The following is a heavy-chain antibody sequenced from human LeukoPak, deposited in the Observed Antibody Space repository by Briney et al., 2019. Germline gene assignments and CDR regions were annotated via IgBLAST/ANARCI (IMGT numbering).Heavy chain of an antibody. CDR2: ISGSAGST. CDR1: GFTFSSYA. J-gene: IGHJ4*02. Sequence: GGSLRLSCAASGFTFSSYAMSWVRQAPGKGLEWVSGISGSAGSTYYADSVKGRFTISRDNFKNTLSLQMNSLRAEDTAVYYCAKDWDFWSGPNNWGQGTLVTVTS. CDR3: AKDWDFWSGPNN. D-gene: IGHD3-3*01. V-gene: IGHV3-23*01.